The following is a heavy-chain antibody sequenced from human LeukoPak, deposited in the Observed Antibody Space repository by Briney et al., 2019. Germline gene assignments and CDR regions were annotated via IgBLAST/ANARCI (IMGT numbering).Heavy chain of an antibody. J-gene: IGHJ4*02. Sequence: ASVKVSCKAPGYTFTSYYMHWVRQAPGQGLEWMGIINPSGGSTSYAQKFQGRVTITADKSTSTAYMELSSLRSEDTAVYYCARSKASGYYFLYYFDYWGQGTLVTVSS. V-gene: IGHV1-46*01. D-gene: IGHD3-22*01. CDR2: INPSGGST. CDR3: ARSKASGYYFLYYFDY. CDR1: GYTFTSYY.